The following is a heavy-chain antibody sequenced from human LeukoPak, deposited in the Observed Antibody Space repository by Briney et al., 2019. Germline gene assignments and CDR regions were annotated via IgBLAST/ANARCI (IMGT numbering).Heavy chain of an antibody. CDR2: IYYDGRNK. CDR3: AKDQGVVFGYFDN. V-gene: IGHV3-30*02. Sequence: GGSLRLSCAASGFSFSTYGMHWVRQAPGKGLEWVAFIYYDGRNKFYADSVKGRFTISRDNSKNTLYLRMNSLRAEDTAVFYCAKDQGVVFGYFDNWGQGTLVTVSS. CDR1: GFSFSTYG. D-gene: IGHD3-3*01. J-gene: IGHJ4*02.